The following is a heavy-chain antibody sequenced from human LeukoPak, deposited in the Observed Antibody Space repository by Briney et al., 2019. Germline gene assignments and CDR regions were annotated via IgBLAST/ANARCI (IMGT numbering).Heavy chain of an antibody. CDR1: GGTFSSYA. CDR3: ARGMYSSSPSNWFDP. J-gene: IGHJ5*02. V-gene: IGHV1-69*05. D-gene: IGHD6-6*01. CDR2: IIPIFGTA. Sequence: SVKVSCKASGGTFSSYAISWVRQAPGQGLEWMGGIIPIFGTANYAQKFQGRVTITTDESTSTAYMELSSLRSEDTAVYYCARGMYSSSPSNWFDPWGQGTLVTVSS.